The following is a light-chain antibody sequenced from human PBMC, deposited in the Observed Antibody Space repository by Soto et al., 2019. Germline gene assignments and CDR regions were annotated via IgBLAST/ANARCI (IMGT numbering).Light chain of an antibody. CDR1: QSVRSTY. J-gene: IGKJ5*01. CDR2: GAS. Sequence: ESVLTQAAGILSLYPGERATLSCRASQSVRSTYLAWYQQKPGQAPRLLIHGASSRATGIPDRFSGSGSGTDFTLTISRLEPEDFAVYYCQYYSSSLSITFGQGTDWRL. V-gene: IGKV3-20*01. CDR3: QYYSSSLSIT.